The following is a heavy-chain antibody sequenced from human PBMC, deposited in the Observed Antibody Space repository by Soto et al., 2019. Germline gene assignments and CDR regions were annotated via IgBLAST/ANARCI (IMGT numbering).Heavy chain of an antibody. CDR3: SRFIMVGGWFGPNYYHGMDV. CDR2: ISGYNGNT. D-gene: IGHD6-19*01. J-gene: IGHJ6*02. CDR1: GYTFSNYG. V-gene: IGHV1-18*01. Sequence: QVQLVQSGAEVKKPGASVTVSCKTSGYTFSNYGINWVRQAPGQVLEWMGWISGYNGNTNYAQTVQGRVTMTTDTSTGTVYMELRSLKSDDTAIYYCSRFIMVGGWFGPNYYHGMDVWGPGTTVTVSS.